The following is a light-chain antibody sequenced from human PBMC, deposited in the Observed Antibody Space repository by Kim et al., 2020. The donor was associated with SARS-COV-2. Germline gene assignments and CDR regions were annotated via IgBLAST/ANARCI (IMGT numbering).Light chain of an antibody. CDR1: SGHSTYS. J-gene: IGLJ7*01. V-gene: IGLV4-69*01. CDR3: QTWGAGIHV. CDR2: LKSDGSH. Sequence: QLVLTQSPSASASLGTSVKLTCTLSSGHSTYSIAWHQQQPDKGPRYLMKLKSDGSHTKGDGIPDRFSGSSSGTERYLTISSLQSEDEADYYCQTWGAGIHVFGGGTQLTVL.